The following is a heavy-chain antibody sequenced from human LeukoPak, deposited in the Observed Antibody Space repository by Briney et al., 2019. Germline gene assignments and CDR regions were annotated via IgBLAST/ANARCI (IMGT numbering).Heavy chain of an antibody. CDR3: ARDFNGWLQLRYYMDV. CDR2: INPSGGST. D-gene: IGHD5-24*01. Sequence: GGSVKVSCKASGYTFTSYYMHWVRQAPGQGLEWMGIINPSGGSTSYAQKFQGRVTMTRDMSTSTVYMELSSLRSEDTAVYYCARDFNGWLQLRYYMDVWGKGTTVTVSS. J-gene: IGHJ6*03. V-gene: IGHV1-46*01. CDR1: GYTFTSYY.